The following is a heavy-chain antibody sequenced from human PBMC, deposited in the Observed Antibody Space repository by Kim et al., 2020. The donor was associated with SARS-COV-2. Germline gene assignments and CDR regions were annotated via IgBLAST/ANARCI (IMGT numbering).Heavy chain of an antibody. J-gene: IGHJ6*03. CDR2: INSDGSRK. CDR3: ARTSSTSCPCYYMDV. D-gene: IGHD2-2*01. Sequence: GGSLRLSCAASGFTLRTDWRSWVRQAPGKWRGWFSRINSDGSRKNYADSVKVRFTISRDNAKNTLYLQMNSLRAEDTAVYYCARTSSTSCPCYYMDVWGKGTTVTVSS. CDR1: GFTLRTDW. V-gene: IGHV3-74*01.